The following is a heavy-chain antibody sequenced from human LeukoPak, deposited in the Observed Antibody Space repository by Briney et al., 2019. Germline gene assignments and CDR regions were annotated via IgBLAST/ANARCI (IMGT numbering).Heavy chain of an antibody. CDR3: ARDNSRIAAPRGYFDY. CDR2: ISYDGSNK. CDR1: GFTFSSYA. V-gene: IGHV3-30-3*01. Sequence: GGSLRLSCAASGFTFSSYAMHWVRQAPGKGLEWVAVISYDGSNKYYADSVKGRFTISRDNSKNTLYLQMNSLRAEDTAVYYCARDNSRIAAPRGYFDYWGQGTLVTVSS. D-gene: IGHD6-6*01. J-gene: IGHJ4*02.